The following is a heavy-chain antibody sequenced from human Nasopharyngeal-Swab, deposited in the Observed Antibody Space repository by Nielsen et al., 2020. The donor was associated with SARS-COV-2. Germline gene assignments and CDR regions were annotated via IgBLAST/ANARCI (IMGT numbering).Heavy chain of an antibody. CDR1: GFTFSSYS. CDR2: ISSSSSYI. V-gene: IGHV3-21*01. CDR3: ASPRGYYDSSGAFDY. Sequence: GESLKISCAASGFTFSSYSMNWVRQAPGKGLEWVSYISSSSSYIYYADSVNGRFTISIDNAKNSLYLQMNSLRAEATAVYYCASPRGYYDSSGAFDYWGQRTLVTVSS. J-gene: IGHJ4*02. D-gene: IGHD3-22*01.